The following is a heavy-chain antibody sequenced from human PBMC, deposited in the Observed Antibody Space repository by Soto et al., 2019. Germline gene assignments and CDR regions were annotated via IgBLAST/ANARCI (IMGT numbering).Heavy chain of an antibody. CDR3: VRAPGAMYYAMDA. J-gene: IGHJ6*02. Sequence: PGGSLRLSCEVSGFIFSEYEFNWVRQAPGKGLEWVSYIGKNGRDIYDADSVKGRFTISRDDDKSTLYLEMNSLRAEDTAVYYCVRAPGAMYYAMDAWGQGTMVTVS. D-gene: IGHD2-8*01. V-gene: IGHV3-48*03. CDR1: GFIFSEYE. CDR2: IGKNGRDI.